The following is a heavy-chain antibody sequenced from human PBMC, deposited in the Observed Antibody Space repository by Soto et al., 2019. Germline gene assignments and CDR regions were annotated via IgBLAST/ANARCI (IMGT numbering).Heavy chain of an antibody. CDR2: IYYSGST. J-gene: IGHJ3*02. Sequence: PSETLSLTCTVSGGSISSGGYYWSWIRQHPGKGLEWIGYIYYSGSTYYNPSLKSRVTISVDTSKNQFSLKLSSVTAADTAVYYCARKSGDWNAFDICGQGTMVTVSS. CDR3: ARKSGDWNAFDI. D-gene: IGHD2-21*02. CDR1: GGSISSGGYY. V-gene: IGHV4-31*03.